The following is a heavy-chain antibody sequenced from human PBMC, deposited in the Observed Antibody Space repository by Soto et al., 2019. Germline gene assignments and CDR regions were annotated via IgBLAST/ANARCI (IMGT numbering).Heavy chain of an antibody. CDR1: GFTVSSKY. J-gene: IGHJ6*03. Sequence: EVQLVESGGGLVQPGGSLRLSCAASGFTVSSKYMSWVRQAPGKGLEWVSLINSGGSISYADSVKGRFASSRDNTENTLYLQKSALGVESTAVYYWTRGVVHCSGCTCCGIAMDVWGKGTTVTVSS. CDR2: INSGGSI. D-gene: IGHD2-15*01. V-gene: IGHV3-66*01. CDR3: TRGVVHCSGCTCCGIAMDV.